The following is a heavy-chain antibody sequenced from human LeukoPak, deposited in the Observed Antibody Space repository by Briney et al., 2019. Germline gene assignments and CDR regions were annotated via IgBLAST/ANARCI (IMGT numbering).Heavy chain of an antibody. Sequence: GRSLRLSCAASGFTFSSYGMHWVRQAPGEGLEWVAVISYDGSNKYYADSVKGRFTISRDNSKSTLYLQMNSLRAEDTAVYYCAKDPLPGYCSSTSCYPLLGMDVWGQGTTVTVSS. CDR1: GFTFSSYG. J-gene: IGHJ6*02. D-gene: IGHD2-2*01. CDR2: ISYDGSNK. CDR3: AKDPLPGYCSSTSCYPLLGMDV. V-gene: IGHV3-30*18.